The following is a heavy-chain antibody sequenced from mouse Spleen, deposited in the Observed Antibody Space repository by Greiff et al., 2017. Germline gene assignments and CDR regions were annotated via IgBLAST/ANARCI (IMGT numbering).Heavy chain of an antibody. Sequence: EVKLEESGGGLVKPGGSLKLSCAASGFTFSSYAMSWVRQTPEKRLEWVATISSGGSYTYYPDSVKGRFTISRDNAKNTLYLQMSSLRSEDTAMYYCARRGREDAMDYWGQGTSVTVSS. CDR3: ARRGREDAMDY. V-gene: IGHV5-9-1*01. CDR1: GFTFSSYA. CDR2: ISSGGSYT. J-gene: IGHJ4*01.